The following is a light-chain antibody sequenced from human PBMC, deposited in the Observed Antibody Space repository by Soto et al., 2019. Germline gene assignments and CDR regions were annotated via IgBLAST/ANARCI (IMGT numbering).Light chain of an antibody. J-gene: IGKJ5*01. CDR1: QGIISW. Sequence: DIQMTQSPSSVSASVGDIVTITCRASQGIISWLACYQQKPGKAPKLLIYAASSLQSGFPSRFSCSGSVTDFTLTIRSLQPEDFATYYWQQANSFPPTFGQGTRLENK. CDR3: QQANSFPPT. CDR2: AAS. V-gene: IGKV1-12*01.